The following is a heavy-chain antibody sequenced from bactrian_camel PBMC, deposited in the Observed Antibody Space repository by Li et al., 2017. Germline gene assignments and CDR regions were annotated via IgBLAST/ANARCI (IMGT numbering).Heavy chain of an antibody. CDR1: EFTFSTSH. D-gene: IGHD3*01. Sequence: VQLVESGGGSVQGGGPLRLSCAASEFTFSTSHMSWVPQAPGKGLEWVSSISSSGMLKRHADSVKGRFTISRDNAKNTLTLQLNSLKTEDTAMYYCAKDSADGVKGQGTQVTVS. V-gene: IGHV3S40*01. J-gene: IGHJ4*01. CDR2: ISSSGMLK.